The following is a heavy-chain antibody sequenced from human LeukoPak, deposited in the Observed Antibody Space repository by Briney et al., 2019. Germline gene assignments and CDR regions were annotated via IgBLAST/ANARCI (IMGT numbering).Heavy chain of an antibody. CDR3: AKVPYDTSAYFLFDY. D-gene: IGHD3-22*01. J-gene: IGHJ4*02. Sequence: PGGSLRLSCAASGFTFNNYALSWVRQAPGKGLEWVSAIIGSGGSTYYADSVKGRFTISRDNSKNTLYLQMNSLRAEDTAVYYCAKVPYDTSAYFLFDYWGQGTLVTVSS. CDR2: IIGSGGST. V-gene: IGHV3-23*01. CDR1: GFTFNNYA.